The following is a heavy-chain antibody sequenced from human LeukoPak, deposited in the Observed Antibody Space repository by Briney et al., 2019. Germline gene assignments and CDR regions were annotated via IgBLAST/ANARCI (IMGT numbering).Heavy chain of an antibody. CDR2: IWYDGTSK. J-gene: IGHJ4*02. Sequence: GGSLRLSCAASGFSLSAYGVHWVRQAPGKGLEWVAVIWYDGTSKDYADSVKGRFTFSRDNSKNTLYLQMNNLTVEDTAVYYCARDTDYWGQGTLVTVSS. CDR3: ARDTDY. V-gene: IGHV3-33*01. CDR1: GFSLSAYG.